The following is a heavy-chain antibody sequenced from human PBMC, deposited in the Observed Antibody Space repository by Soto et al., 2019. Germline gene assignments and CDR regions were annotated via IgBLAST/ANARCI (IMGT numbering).Heavy chain of an antibody. CDR2: IWYDGSNK. J-gene: IGHJ4*02. CDR3: ARAFRGDMVPAATDFDY. Sequence: PGGSLRLSCAAAGFTFSSYGMHWVSQAPGKGLEWVAVIWYDGSNKYYADSVKGLFTISRDNSKNTLYLQMNSLRAEDTAVYYCARAFRGDMVPAATDFDYGVQGTLVTVSS. V-gene: IGHV3-33*01. CDR1: GFTFSSYG. D-gene: IGHD2-2*01.